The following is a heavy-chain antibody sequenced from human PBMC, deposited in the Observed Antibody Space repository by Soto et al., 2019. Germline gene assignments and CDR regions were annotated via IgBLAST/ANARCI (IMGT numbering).Heavy chain of an antibody. J-gene: IGHJ4*02. V-gene: IGHV4-31*03. CDR3: ARSCSSTSCYYPHFDY. CDR1: GGSISSGGYY. Sequence: QVQLQESGPGLVKPSQTLSLTCTVSGGSISSGGYYWSWIRQHPGKGLEWIGYIYYSGSTYYNPSLKRRVTISVDTSKNQFSLKLSSVTAADTAVYYCARSCSSTSCYYPHFDYWGQGTLVTVSS. CDR2: IYYSGST. D-gene: IGHD2-2*01.